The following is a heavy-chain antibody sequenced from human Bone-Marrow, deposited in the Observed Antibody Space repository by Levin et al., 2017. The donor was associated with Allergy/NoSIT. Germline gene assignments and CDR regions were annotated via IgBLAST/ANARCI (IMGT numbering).Heavy chain of an antibody. V-gene: IGHV3-30*18. Sequence: PGGSLRLSCAASGFTFSSYGMHWVRQAPGKGLEWVAVISYDGSNKYYADSVKGRFTISRDNSKNTLYLQMNSLRAEDTAVYYCAKPSGSYNYGMDVWGQGTTVTVSS. CDR3: AKPSGSYNYGMDV. J-gene: IGHJ6*02. CDR1: GFTFSSYG. CDR2: ISYDGSNK. D-gene: IGHD1-26*01.